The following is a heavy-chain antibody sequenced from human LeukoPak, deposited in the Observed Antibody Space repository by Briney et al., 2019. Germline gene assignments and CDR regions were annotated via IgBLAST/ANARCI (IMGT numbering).Heavy chain of an antibody. D-gene: IGHD3-3*01. CDR2: INHSGST. Sequence: GSLRLSCAASGFTFSSYSMNWVRQAPGKGLEWIGEINHSGSTNYNPSLKSRVTMSVDTSKNQFSLKLSSVTAADTAVYYCARRDTYDFWSGSKPPDVWGKGTTVTVSS. CDR3: ARRDTYDFWSGSKPPDV. CDR1: GFTFSSYS. J-gene: IGHJ6*04. V-gene: IGHV4-34*01.